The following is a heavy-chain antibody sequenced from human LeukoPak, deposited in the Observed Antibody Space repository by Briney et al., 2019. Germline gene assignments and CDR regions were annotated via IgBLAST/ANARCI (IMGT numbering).Heavy chain of an antibody. Sequence: GGSLRLSCAASGFAFSSYGMHWVRQAPGKGLEWVAVIWYDGSNKYYADSVKGRFTISRDNSKNTLYLQMNSLRAEDTAVYYCAREILESSLRYFDWFDFWGQGTLVTVSS. CDR2: IWYDGSNK. V-gene: IGHV3-33*08. CDR1: GFAFSSYG. D-gene: IGHD3-9*01. CDR3: AREILESSLRYFDWFDF. J-gene: IGHJ5*01.